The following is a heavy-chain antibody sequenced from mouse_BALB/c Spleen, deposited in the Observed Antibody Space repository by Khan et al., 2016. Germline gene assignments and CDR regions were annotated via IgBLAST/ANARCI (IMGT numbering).Heavy chain of an antibody. J-gene: IGHJ2*01. Sequence: EVQLVESGPDLVKPSQSLSLTCTVTGYSITSGYSWHWIRQFPGNKLEWMASIHYSGSTNYNPSLKSRISITRDTSKNQFFLQLISVTTEDTATXYCTRGDYYGSGYWGQGTTLTVSS. CDR1: GYSITSGYS. CDR2: IHYSGST. D-gene: IGHD1-1*01. V-gene: IGHV3-1*02. CDR3: TRGDYYGSGY.